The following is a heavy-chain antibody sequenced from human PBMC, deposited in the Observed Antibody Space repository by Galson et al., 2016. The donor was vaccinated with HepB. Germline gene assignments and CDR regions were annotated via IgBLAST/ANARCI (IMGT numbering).Heavy chain of an antibody. J-gene: IGHJ4*02. CDR3: ARDRGSAAGFDY. Sequence: ETLSLTCTVSGGSVSSDGYYWSRIRQPPGKGLEWIAYIYYSGSTNQNPSLKSRVTISVDTSKNQFSLQLRSVTAADTAVYYCARDRGSAAGFDYWGQGTLVTVSS. CDR1: GGSVSSDGYY. CDR2: IYYSGST. V-gene: IGHV4-61*08. D-gene: IGHD6-13*01.